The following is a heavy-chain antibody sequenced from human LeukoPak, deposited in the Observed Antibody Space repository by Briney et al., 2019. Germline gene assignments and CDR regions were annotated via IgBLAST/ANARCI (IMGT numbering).Heavy chain of an antibody. V-gene: IGHV4-38-2*02. CDR2: IYHSGST. Sequence: SETLSLTCTVSGYSISSGYYWGWIRQPPGKGLEWIGSIYHSGSTYYNPSLKSRVTISVDTSENQLSLKLSSVTAADTAVYYCARVSEQLAHYWGQGTLVTVSS. D-gene: IGHD6-6*01. CDR3: ARVSEQLAHY. J-gene: IGHJ4*02. CDR1: GYSISSGYY.